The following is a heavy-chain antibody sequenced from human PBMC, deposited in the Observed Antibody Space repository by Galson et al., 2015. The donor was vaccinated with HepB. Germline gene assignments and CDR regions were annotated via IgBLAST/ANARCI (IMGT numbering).Heavy chain of an antibody. Sequence: SLRLSCAASGFVFSGSVMRWVRQASGKGLEWVGRIRSEANSYETIYAASVKGRFTSSRDDSKNTASLQMNSLKTEDTAVYYCTRPCSGSFYAMDVGGQGTSVTVSS. V-gene: IGHV3-73*01. CDR1: GFVFSGSV. D-gene: IGHD2-15*01. J-gene: IGHJ6*02. CDR3: TRPCSGSFYAMDV. CDR2: IRSEANSYET.